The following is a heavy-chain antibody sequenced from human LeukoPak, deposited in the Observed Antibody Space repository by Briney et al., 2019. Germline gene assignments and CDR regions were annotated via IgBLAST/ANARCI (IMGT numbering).Heavy chain of an antibody. D-gene: IGHD2-8*01. J-gene: IGHJ3*02. V-gene: IGHV3-53*01. Sequence: WVSVIYVDGSTYYVDSVRGRFTISRDNSKNTLFLQMNSLRAEDTAVYYCAKKVVLEDAFDIWGQGTMVTVSS. CDR2: IYVDGST. CDR3: AKKVVLEDAFDI.